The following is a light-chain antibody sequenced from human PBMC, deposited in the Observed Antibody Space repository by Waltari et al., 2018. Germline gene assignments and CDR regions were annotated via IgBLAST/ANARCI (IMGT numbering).Light chain of an antibody. CDR3: CSFTSRSTWV. J-gene: IGLJ3*02. CDR1: CCAVGCYTY. CDR2: DVS. V-gene: IGLV2-14*01. Sequence: HSALTQPASVSGPPGQSIPISCTGTCCAVGCYTYVSWYQQHPGKVPKLLIFDVSNRPSGVSNRFSGSKSGNTASLTISGLQAEDESDYYCCSFTSRSTWVFGGGTKLTVL.